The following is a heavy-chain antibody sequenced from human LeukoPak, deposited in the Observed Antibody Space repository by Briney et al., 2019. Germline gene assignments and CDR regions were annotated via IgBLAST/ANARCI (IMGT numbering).Heavy chain of an antibody. V-gene: IGHV1-2*06. D-gene: IGHD6-6*01. CDR1: GYTFTGYY. CDR3: AREGTKYSSSGNWFDP. Sequence: ASVKVSCKASGYTFTGYYMHWVRQAPGQGLEWMGRINPNSGGTNYAQKFQGRVTMTRDTSISTAYMELSRLRSDDTAMYYCAREGTKYSSSGNWFDPWGQGILVTVSS. J-gene: IGHJ5*02. CDR2: INPNSGGT.